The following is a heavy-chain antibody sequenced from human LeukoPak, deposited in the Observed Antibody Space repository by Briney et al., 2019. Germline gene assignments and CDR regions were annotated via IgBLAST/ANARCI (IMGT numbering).Heavy chain of an antibody. V-gene: IGHV3-23*01. CDR1: GLPLSISA. CDR3: AKDRDYDFWSGYQNWFDP. Sequence: GGSLRLSCAASGLPLSISAFRWVCQAPGRGLEWVSSISGSGGSTDYADSVKGRFTISRDNSKNTLYLQMNSLRAEDTAVYYCAKDRDYDFWSGYQNWFDPWGQGTLVTVSS. D-gene: IGHD3-3*01. CDR2: ISGSGGST. J-gene: IGHJ5*02.